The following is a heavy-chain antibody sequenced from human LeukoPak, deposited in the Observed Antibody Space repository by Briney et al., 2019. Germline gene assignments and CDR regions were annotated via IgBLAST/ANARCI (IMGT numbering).Heavy chain of an antibody. V-gene: IGHV3-23*01. D-gene: IGHD3-10*01. J-gene: IGHJ4*03. CDR3: AKEHHMVRGAFDY. CDR2: ISGSGGST. CDR1: GFTVSSNY. Sequence: GGSLRLSCAASGFTVSSNYMSWVRQAPGKGLEWVSAISGSGGSTYYADSVKGRFTISRDNSKNTLYLQMNSLRAEDTAVYYCAKEHHMVRGAFDYWGQGTMVTVSS.